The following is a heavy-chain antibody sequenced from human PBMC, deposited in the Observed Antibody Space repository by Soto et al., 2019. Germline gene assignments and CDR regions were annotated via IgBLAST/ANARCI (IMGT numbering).Heavy chain of an antibody. J-gene: IGHJ5*02. D-gene: IGHD2-2*03. V-gene: IGHV3-23*01. CDR3: AKDLDIVVVPAAGNWFDP. CDR2: ISGSGGST. CDR1: GFTFSSYA. Sequence: GGSLRLSCAASGFTFSSYAMSWVRQAPGKGLEWVSAISGSGGSTYYADSVKGRFTISRDNSKNTLYLQMNSLRAEDTAVYYCAKDLDIVVVPAAGNWFDPWGQGTLVTVSS.